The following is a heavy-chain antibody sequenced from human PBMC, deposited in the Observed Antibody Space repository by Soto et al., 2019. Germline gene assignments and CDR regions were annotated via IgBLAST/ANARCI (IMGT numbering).Heavy chain of an antibody. CDR1: GASISSTYW. CDR3: ATLPPRIVVVMTDLPT. Sequence: QLRELGPGLVKPSGTLSLTCFVSGASISSTYWWSWVRQTPGKRLEWIGQIYHTGTTSYNPPLKNRVTISLDKSNNQFSLRLTSMTAADTAVYYCATLPPRIVVVMTDLPTWGQGTLVTVSS. J-gene: IGHJ5*02. CDR2: IYHTGTT. V-gene: IGHV4-4*02. D-gene: IGHD2-15*01.